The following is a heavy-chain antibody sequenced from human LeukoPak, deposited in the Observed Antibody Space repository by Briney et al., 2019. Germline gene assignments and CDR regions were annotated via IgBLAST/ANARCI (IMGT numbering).Heavy chain of an antibody. CDR3: ARDVSSGYSYGVYTNWFDP. V-gene: IGHV1-69*04. Sequence: GASVKVSCKASGGTFSSYAISWVRQAPGQGLEWMGRIIPILGIANYAQKFQGRVTITADKSTSTAYMELSSLRSKDTAVYYCARDVSSGYSYGVYTNWFDPWGQGTLVTVSS. D-gene: IGHD5-18*01. J-gene: IGHJ5*02. CDR2: IIPILGIA. CDR1: GGTFSSYA.